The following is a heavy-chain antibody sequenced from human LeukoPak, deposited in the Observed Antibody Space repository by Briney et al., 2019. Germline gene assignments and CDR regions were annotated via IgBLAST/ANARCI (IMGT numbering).Heavy chain of an antibody. D-gene: IGHD5-24*01. Sequence: PGGSPRLSCAPSVFTFSDYYMSCIPHAPGKGLGCVSYISSSGSTIYYADSVKGRFTISMDNPKNSLYLQMNSLRAEDTAVYYCARDQDGYNLIPPYYMDVWGKGTTVTVSS. V-gene: IGHV3-11*01. CDR3: ARDQDGYNLIPPYYMDV. CDR2: ISSSGSTI. J-gene: IGHJ6*03. CDR1: VFTFSDYY.